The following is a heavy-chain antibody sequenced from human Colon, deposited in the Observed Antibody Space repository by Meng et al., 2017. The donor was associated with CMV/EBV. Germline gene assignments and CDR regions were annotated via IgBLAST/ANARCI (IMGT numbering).Heavy chain of an antibody. V-gene: IGHV3-69-1*02. Sequence: GGSLRLSCGASGFTFSNYHMNWVRQAPGKGLEWVSSINNSTTIYNADSVKGRFTISRDNAKNSLYLQMNTLRAEDAAVYYCTKMGRKYSGYDFDCWGQGALVTVSS. CDR2: INNSTTI. CDR1: GFTFSNYH. J-gene: IGHJ4*02. D-gene: IGHD5-12*01. CDR3: TKMGRKYSGYDFDC.